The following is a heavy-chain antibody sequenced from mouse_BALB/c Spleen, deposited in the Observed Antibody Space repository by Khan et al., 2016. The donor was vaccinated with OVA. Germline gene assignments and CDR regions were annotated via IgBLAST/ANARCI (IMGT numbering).Heavy chain of an antibody. CDR1: GFSLTTYG. D-gene: IGHD2-4*01. J-gene: IGHJ3*01. Sequence: QIQLVQSGPGLVQPSQSLSITCTVSGFSLTTYGVHWVRQSPGKGLEWLGVIWSGGSTDYNAAFISRLSISKDNSKSQVFFKMNSLQANDTAIYXGARNYDNDEGLAYWGQGTLVIVSA. CDR3: ARNYDNDEGLAY. CDR2: IWSGGST. V-gene: IGHV2-2*02.